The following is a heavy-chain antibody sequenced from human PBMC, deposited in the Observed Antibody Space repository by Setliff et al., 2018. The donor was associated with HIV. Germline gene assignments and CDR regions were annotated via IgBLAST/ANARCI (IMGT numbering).Heavy chain of an antibody. CDR1: GYSISSGYY. CDR2: LHISGNS. CDR3: AREGGTDRYFDY. J-gene: IGHJ4*02. Sequence: PSETLSLTCAVSGYSISSGYYWGWIRQSAGKGLEWVGRLHISGNSNYSPSLKSRVNMSIDTSKNQFSLKVLSVTAADTAVYHCAREGGTDRYFDYWGPGTPVTVSS. D-gene: IGHD3-16*01. V-gene: IGHV4-4*07.